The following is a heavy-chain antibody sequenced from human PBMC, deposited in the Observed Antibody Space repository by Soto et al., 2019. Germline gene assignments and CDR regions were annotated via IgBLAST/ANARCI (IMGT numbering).Heavy chain of an antibody. J-gene: IGHJ6*02. Sequence: SETLSLTCAVSGGSISSGGYSWSWIRQPPGKGLEWIGYIYHSGSTYYNPSLKSRVTISVDRSKNQFSLRLSSVTAADTAVYYCARERKVTMVRGVIDYGMDVWGQGTTVTVSS. CDR2: IYHSGST. CDR1: GGSISSGGYS. D-gene: IGHD3-10*01. CDR3: ARERKVTMVRGVIDYGMDV. V-gene: IGHV4-30-2*01.